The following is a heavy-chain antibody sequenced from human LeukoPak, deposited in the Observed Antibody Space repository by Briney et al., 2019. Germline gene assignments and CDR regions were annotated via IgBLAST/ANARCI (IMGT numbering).Heavy chain of an antibody. J-gene: IGHJ6*01. CDR2: FRYDATYT. D-gene: IGHD1-26*01. CDR3: TSGGPTRGTLVV. Sequence: GGSLRLSCAASGFPVSSYGMCWVRQSPEKGLQWVAYFRYDATYTNYADSVRGRFTISRDNAKNTLALQMGGLRADDTAVYFCTSGGPTRGTLVVW. CDR1: GFPVSSYG. V-gene: IGHV3-30*02.